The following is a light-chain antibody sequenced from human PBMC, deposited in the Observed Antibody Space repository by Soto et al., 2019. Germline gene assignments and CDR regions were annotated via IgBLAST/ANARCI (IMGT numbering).Light chain of an antibody. V-gene: IGLV2-14*01. J-gene: IGLJ2*01. CDR3: SSYTRSSTLV. CDR2: EVT. CDR1: SSDVGGYNY. Sequence: QSALTEPASVSGSPGQSITISCTGTSSDVGGYNYVSWYQQHPCKAPKLVIYEVTNRPSGVSNRVSGSKSGNTASLTISSLQAEDEADYYCSSYTRSSTLVFRRGTKLTVL.